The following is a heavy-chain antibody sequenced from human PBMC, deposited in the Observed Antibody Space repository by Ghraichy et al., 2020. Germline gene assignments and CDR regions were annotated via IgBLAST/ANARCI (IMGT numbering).Heavy chain of an antibody. Sequence: SETLSLTCTVSGGSVSSGSYYWSWIRQPPGKGLEWIGYIYYSGSTNYNPSLKSRVTISVDTSKNQFSLKLSSVTAADTAVYYCARGVTMSGRYLNWFDPWGQGTLVIVSS. CDR3: ARGVTMSGRYLNWFDP. J-gene: IGHJ5*02. CDR1: GGSVSSGSYY. D-gene: IGHD1-26*01. V-gene: IGHV4-61*01. CDR2: IYYSGST.